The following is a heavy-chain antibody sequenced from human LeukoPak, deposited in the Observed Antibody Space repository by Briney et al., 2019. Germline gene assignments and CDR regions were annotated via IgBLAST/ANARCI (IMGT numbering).Heavy chain of an antibody. CDR2: ISSSSSYI. Sequence: GGSLRLSCAASGFTLSSYSMNWVRQAPGKGLEWVSSISSSSSYIYYADSVKGRFTISRDNAKNSLYLQMNSLRAEDTAVYYCASGRGAYSGWFGFDYWGQGTLVTVSS. CDR3: ASGRGAYSGWFGFDY. J-gene: IGHJ4*02. V-gene: IGHV3-21*01. D-gene: IGHD6-19*01. CDR1: GFTLSSYS.